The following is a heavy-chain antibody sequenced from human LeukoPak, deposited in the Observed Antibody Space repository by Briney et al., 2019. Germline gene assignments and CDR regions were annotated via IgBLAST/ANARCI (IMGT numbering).Heavy chain of an antibody. CDR2: IYYSGST. V-gene: IGHV4-59*01. J-gene: IGHJ5*02. CDR3: ARVQYYYDSSGYYYNNWFDP. CDR1: GGSISSYY. D-gene: IGHD3-22*01. Sequence: PSETLSLTCTVSGGSISSYYWSWIRQPPGKGLEWIGYIYYSGSTNYNPSLKSRVTISVDTSKNQFSLKPSSVTAADTAVYYCARVQYYYDSSGYYYNNWFDPWGQGTLVTVSS.